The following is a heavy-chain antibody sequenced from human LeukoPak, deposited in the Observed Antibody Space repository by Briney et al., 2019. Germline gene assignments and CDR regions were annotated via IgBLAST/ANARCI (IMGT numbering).Heavy chain of an antibody. V-gene: IGHV1-69*01. CDR2: IIPIFGTA. CDR1: GGTFSSYA. D-gene: IGHD2-15*01. Sequence: SVKVSCKASGGTFSSYAISWVRQAPGQGLEWMGVIIPIFGTANYAQKFQGRVTITADESTSTAYMELSSLRSEDTAVYYCASGYCSGGSCYRVEPDYWGQGTLVTVSS. CDR3: ASGYCSGGSCYRVEPDY. J-gene: IGHJ4*02.